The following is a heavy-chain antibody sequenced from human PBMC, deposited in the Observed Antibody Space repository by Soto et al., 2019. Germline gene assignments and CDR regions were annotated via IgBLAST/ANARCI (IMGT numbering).Heavy chain of an antibody. Sequence: SVKVSCKASGGTFSSYTISWVRQAPGQGLEWMGRIIPILGIANYAQKFQGRVTITADKSTSTAYMELSSLRSEDTAVYYCARVPDYGDYYNWFDPWGQGTLVTVSS. D-gene: IGHD4-17*01. J-gene: IGHJ5*02. CDR3: ARVPDYGDYYNWFDP. CDR2: IIPILGIA. V-gene: IGHV1-69*02. CDR1: GGTFSSYT.